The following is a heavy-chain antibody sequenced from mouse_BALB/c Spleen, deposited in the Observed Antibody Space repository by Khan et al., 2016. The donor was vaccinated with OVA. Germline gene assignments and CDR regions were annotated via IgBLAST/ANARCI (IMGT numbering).Heavy chain of an antibody. CDR1: GFTFSSYS. D-gene: IGHD4-1*01. V-gene: IGHV5-6*01. Sequence: EVELVESGGNLVKPGGSLKLSCAASGFTFSSYSMSWVRQTPDKRLEWVASISSGVDYTYYPDSVKGRFTIFRDNAKNTLYLQMSDLKSEDTAMYYCAYHLTGSFAYWGQGTLVTVSA. CDR2: ISSGVDYT. CDR3: AYHLTGSFAY. J-gene: IGHJ3*01.